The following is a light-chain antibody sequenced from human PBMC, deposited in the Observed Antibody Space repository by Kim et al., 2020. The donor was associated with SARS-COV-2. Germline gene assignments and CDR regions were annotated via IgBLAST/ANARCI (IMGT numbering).Light chain of an antibody. J-gene: IGKJ2*01. CDR3: QQYYSYPRT. V-gene: IGKV1-8*01. Sequence: AIRMTQSPSSFSASTGDRVTITCRASQGISSYLAWYQQKPRKAPKLLIYAASTLQSGVPSRFSGSGSGTDFTLTISCLQSEDFATYYCQQYYSYPRTFGQGTKLAI. CDR2: AAS. CDR1: QGISSY.